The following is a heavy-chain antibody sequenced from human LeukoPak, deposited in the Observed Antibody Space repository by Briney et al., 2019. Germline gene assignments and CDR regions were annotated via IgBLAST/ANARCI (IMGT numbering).Heavy chain of an antibody. CDR2: MNPNSGNT. V-gene: IGHV1-8*01. Sequence: EASVKVSCKASGYTFTSYDINWVRQATGQGLEWMGWMNPNSGNTGYAQKFQGRVTMTRNTYISTAYMELSSLRSEDTDVYYCEREGRGYPDYWGQGTLVTVSS. CDR1: GYTFTSYD. D-gene: IGHD3-10*01. J-gene: IGHJ4*02. CDR3: EREGRGYPDY.